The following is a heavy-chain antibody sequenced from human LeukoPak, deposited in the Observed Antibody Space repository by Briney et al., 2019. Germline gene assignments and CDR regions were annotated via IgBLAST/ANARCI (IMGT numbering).Heavy chain of an antibody. D-gene: IGHD3-3*01. V-gene: IGHV3-48*01. J-gene: IGHJ4*02. Sequence: GSLRLSCAASGFTFSSYSMNWVRQAPGKGLEWVSYISSSSSTIYYADSVRGRFTISRDNAKNSLYLQMNSLRAEDTAVYYCARDPYDFWSGYYFDYWGRGTLVTVSS. CDR3: ARDPYDFWSGYYFDY. CDR2: ISSSSSTI. CDR1: GFTFSSYS.